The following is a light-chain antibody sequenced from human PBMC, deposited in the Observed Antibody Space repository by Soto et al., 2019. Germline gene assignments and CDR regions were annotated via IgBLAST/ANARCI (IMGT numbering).Light chain of an antibody. Sequence: SLLRQSPGSLSLSPGERATLSCRASQSVSSSYLAWYQQKPGQAPRLLIYGASSRATGIPDRFSGSGSGTDFTLTISRLEPEDFAVYYCQQYGSSPWTFGQGTKVDIK. CDR1: QSVSSSY. CDR2: GAS. J-gene: IGKJ1*01. V-gene: IGKV3-20*01. CDR3: QQYGSSPWT.